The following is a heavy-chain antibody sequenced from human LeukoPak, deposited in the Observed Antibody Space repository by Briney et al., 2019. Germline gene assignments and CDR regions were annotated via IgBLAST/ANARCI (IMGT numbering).Heavy chain of an antibody. V-gene: IGHV3-23*01. Sequence: GGSLRLSCAASGFPFSSYAMSWVRQAPGKGLEWVSVFTASGGSTKYADSVKGRFTISRDNSKNTLYLQMNSLRAEDTAVYYCAKDAVAPGSGGDYFDYWGQGTLVTVSS. CDR3: AKDAVAPGSGGDYFDY. CDR2: FTASGGST. D-gene: IGHD3-10*01. J-gene: IGHJ4*02. CDR1: GFPFSSYA.